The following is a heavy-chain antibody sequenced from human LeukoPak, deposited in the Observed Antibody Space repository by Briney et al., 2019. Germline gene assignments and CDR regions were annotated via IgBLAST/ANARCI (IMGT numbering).Heavy chain of an antibody. CDR1: GFTFSNAW. J-gene: IGHJ6*03. D-gene: IGHD2-2*01. CDR3: ARGKSTRSYYYYYYMDV. Sequence: GGSLRLSCAASGFTFSNAWMSWVRQAPGKGLEWVGRIKSKTDGGTTDYAAPVKGRFTISRDDSKNTLYLQMNSLKTEDTAVYYCARGKSTRSYYYYYYMDVWGKGTTVTVSS. V-gene: IGHV3-15*01. CDR2: IKSKTDGGTT.